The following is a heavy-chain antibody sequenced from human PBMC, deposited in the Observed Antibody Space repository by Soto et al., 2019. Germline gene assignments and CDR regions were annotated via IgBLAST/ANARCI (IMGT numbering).Heavy chain of an antibody. V-gene: IGHV3-21*04. D-gene: IGHD6-19*01. CDR1: EFIFSSYR. Sequence: GGSLRLSCVASEFIFSSYRMHWVRQAPGKGLEWVSSISSSSNNINYVDSVKGRFTISRDNAKTSMYLQMNSLRADDTAVYYCARAQLAVAGTFKVVYWGQGTLVTVS. CDR3: ARAQLAVAGTFKVVY. CDR2: ISSSSNNI. J-gene: IGHJ4*02.